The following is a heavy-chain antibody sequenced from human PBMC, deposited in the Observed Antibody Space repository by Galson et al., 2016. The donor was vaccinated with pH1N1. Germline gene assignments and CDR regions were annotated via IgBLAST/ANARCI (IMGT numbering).Heavy chain of an antibody. V-gene: IGHV1-46*01. CDR2: IDPRGGT. Sequence: SVKVSCKASGYTFTSYYIHWVRQAPGQGPEWLGVIDPRGGTTYAQKFHGRVTMTSDTSTNTVSLELSSLKSDDTAVYFCARDLARQHDSWGQGTLVTVSS. CDR3: ARDLARQHDS. J-gene: IGHJ4*02. CDR1: GYTFTSYY.